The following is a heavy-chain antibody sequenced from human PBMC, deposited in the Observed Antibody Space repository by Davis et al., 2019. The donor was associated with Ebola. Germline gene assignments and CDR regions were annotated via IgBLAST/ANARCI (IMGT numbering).Heavy chain of an antibody. CDR1: GGSISSSSYY. Sequence: SETLSLTCTVSGGSISSSSYYWGWIRQPPGKGLEWIGSIYYSGSTYYNPSLKSRVTISVDTSKNQFSLKLSSVTAADTAVYYCARSLLWFGELLSPYYFDYWGQGTLVTVSS. J-gene: IGHJ4*02. V-gene: IGHV4-39*01. CDR2: IYYSGST. CDR3: ARSLLWFGELLSPYYFDY. D-gene: IGHD3-10*01.